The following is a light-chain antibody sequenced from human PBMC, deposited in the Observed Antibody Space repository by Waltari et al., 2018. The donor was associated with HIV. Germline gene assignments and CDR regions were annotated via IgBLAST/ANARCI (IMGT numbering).Light chain of an antibody. J-gene: IGLJ3*02. V-gene: IGLV2-14*01. Sequence: SVSGSPGQPISISCTGASSDINYFNSVSWYQQHTGKAPKLIIFEVTNRPSGVSSRLSGSKSGNTAFLTISGLQADDEADYYCSSNTTDNTWVFGGGTKVTVL. CDR2: EVT. CDR1: SSDINYFNS. CDR3: SSNTTDNTWV.